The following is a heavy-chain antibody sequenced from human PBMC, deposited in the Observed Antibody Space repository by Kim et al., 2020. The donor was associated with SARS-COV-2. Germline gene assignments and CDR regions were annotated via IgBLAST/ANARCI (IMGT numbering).Heavy chain of an antibody. V-gene: IGHV1-69*13. CDR3: ASPKHVGATWFDP. Sequence: SVKVSCKASGGTFSSYAISWVRQAPGQGLEWMGGIIPIFGTANYAQKFQGRVTITADEATSTAYMELSSLRSEDTAVYYCASPKHVGATWFDPWGQGTLVTVSS. CDR2: IIPIFGTA. J-gene: IGHJ5*02. CDR1: GGTFSSYA. D-gene: IGHD1-26*01.